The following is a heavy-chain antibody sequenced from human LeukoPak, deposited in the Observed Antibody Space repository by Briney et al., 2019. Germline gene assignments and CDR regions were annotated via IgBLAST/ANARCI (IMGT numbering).Heavy chain of an antibody. CDR1: GFTFSSYA. Sequence: GGSLRLSCAASGFTFSSYAMSWVRQAPGKGLEWVSAIGGSGFSTYYADSEKGRFTISRDNSKNTLYLQMNSLRAEDTAVYYCEPHFYDGSGYYYYDYWGQGTLVTVSS. J-gene: IGHJ4*02. CDR3: EPHFYDGSGYYYYDY. D-gene: IGHD3-22*01. CDR2: IGGSGFST. V-gene: IGHV3-23*01.